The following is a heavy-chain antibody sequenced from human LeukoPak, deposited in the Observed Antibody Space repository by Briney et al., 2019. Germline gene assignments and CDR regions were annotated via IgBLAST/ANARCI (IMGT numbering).Heavy chain of an antibody. J-gene: IGHJ6*03. CDR2: INSDGSST. CDR3: ARDRNYYDSSGYYYYYYMDV. V-gene: IGHV3-74*01. CDR1: GFTFSSYW. D-gene: IGHD3-22*01. Sequence: GGYLRLSCAASGFTFSSYWMHWVRQAPGKGLVWVSRINSDGSSTSYADSVKGRFPISRDNAKNTLYLQMNSLRAEDTAVYYCARDRNYYDSSGYYYYYYMDVWGKGTTVTVSS.